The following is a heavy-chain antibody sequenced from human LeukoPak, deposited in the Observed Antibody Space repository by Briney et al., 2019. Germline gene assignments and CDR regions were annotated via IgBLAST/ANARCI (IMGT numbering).Heavy chain of an antibody. CDR3: ARDRQGCSGGSCYSSYYYGMDV. D-gene: IGHD2-15*01. V-gene: IGHV3-30*04. Sequence: GGSLRLSCAASGFTFSSYAMHWVRQAPGKGLEWVAVISYDGSNKYYADSVKGRFTISRDNSKNTLYLQMNSLRAEDTAVYYCARDRQGCSGGSCYSSYYYGMDVWGQGTTVTVSS. J-gene: IGHJ6*02. CDR1: GFTFSSYA. CDR2: ISYDGSNK.